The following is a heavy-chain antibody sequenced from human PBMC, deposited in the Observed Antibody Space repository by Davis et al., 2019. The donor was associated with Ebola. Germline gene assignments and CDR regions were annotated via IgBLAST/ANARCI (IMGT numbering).Heavy chain of an antibody. CDR3: ARDGYYYDSSGYSLAFDY. V-gene: IGHV1-2*06. D-gene: IGHD3-22*01. CDR1: GYTFTGYY. CDR2: INPNSGGT. Sequence: AASVTVSCKASGYTFTGYYMHWVRQAPGQGLEWMGRINPNSGGTNYAQKFQGRVTMTRDTSISTAYMELSRLRSDDTAVYYCARDGYYYDSSGYSLAFDYWGQGTLVTVSS. J-gene: IGHJ4*02.